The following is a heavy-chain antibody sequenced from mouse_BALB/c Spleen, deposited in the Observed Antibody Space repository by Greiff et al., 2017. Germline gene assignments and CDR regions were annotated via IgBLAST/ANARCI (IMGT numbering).Heavy chain of an antibody. Sequence: EVKLMESGGGLVQPGGSRKLSCAASGFTFSSFGMHWVRQAPEKGLEWVAYISSGSSTIYYADTVKGRFTISRDNPKNTLFLQMTSLRSEDTAMYYCARSGYYRYDAWFAYWGQGTLVTVSA. CDR3: ARSGYYRYDAWFAY. CDR2: ISSGSSTI. CDR1: GFTFSSFG. V-gene: IGHV5-17*02. J-gene: IGHJ3*01. D-gene: IGHD2-14*01.